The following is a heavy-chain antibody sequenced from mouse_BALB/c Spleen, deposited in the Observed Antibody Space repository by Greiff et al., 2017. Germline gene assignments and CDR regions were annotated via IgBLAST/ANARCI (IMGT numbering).Heavy chain of an antibody. V-gene: IGHV1-63*01. CDR1: GYAFTNYW. J-gene: IGHJ1*01. Sequence: VQLQQSGAELVRPGTSVKISCKASGYAFTNYWLGWVKQRPGHGLEWIGDIYPGSGNTYYNEKFKGKATLTADKSSSTAYMQLSSLTSEDSAVYFCARTGGGYFDVWGAGTTVTVSS. CDR3: ARTGGGYFDV. CDR2: IYPGSGNT.